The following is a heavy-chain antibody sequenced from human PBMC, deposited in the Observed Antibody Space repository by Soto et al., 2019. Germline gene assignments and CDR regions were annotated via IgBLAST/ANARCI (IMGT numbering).Heavy chain of an antibody. D-gene: IGHD3-22*01. CDR1: GFTFTSSA. J-gene: IGHJ3*02. CDR3: AARGALYYYDSSGYWDDAFDI. CDR2: IVVGSGNT. V-gene: IGHV1-58*01. Sequence: SVKVSCKASGFTFTSSAVQWVRQARGQRLEWIGWIVVGSGNTNYAQKFQERVTITRDMSTSTAYMELSSLRSEDAAVYYCAARGALYYYDSSGYWDDAFDIWGQGTMVTVSS.